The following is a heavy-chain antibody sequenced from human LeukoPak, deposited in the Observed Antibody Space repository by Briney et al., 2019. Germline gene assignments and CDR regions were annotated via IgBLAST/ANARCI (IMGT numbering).Heavy chain of an antibody. D-gene: IGHD2-15*01. J-gene: IGHJ5*02. CDR2: ISSSSSYI. V-gene: IGHV3-21*01. CDR1: GLTFSSYS. Sequence: GGSLRLSCAASGLTFSSYSMNWVRQAPGKGLEWVSSISSSSSYIYYADSVKGRFTISRDNAKNSLYLQMNSLRAEDTAVYYCARGAWWRDGWFDPWGQGTLVTVSS. CDR3: ARGAWWRDGWFDP.